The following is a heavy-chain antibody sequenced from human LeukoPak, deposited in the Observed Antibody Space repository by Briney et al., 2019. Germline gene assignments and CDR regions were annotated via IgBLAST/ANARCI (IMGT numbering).Heavy chain of an antibody. CDR3: ARQGGYSYGFGDSRFDY. J-gene: IGHJ4*02. D-gene: IGHD5-18*01. V-gene: IGHV4-39*01. Sequence: PSETLSLTCTVSGGSISSSSYYWGWIRQPPGKGLEWIGSIYYSGSTYYNPSLKSRVTISVDTSKNQFSLKLSSVTAADTAVYYCARQGGYSYGFGDSRFDYWGQGTLVTVPS. CDR2: IYYSGST. CDR1: GGSISSSSYY.